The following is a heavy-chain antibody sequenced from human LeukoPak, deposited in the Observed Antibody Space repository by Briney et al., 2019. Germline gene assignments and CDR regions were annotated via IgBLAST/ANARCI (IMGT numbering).Heavy chain of an antibody. CDR3: ARSPLNYYDSSGYYCFDI. J-gene: IGHJ3*02. CDR2: IYYSGST. CDR1: GCSISSGGCY. D-gene: IGHD3-22*01. Sequence: SETLSLTCTVSGCSISSGGCYRSWIRQDPGKGLEWIGYIYYSGSTYYNPSLKSRVTISVDTSKNQFSLKLSSVTAADTAVYYCARSPLNYYDSSGYYCFDIWGQGTMVTVSS. V-gene: IGHV4-31*03.